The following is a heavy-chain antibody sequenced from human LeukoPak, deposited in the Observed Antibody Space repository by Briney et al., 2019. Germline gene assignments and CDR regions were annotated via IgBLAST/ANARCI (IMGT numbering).Heavy chain of an antibody. V-gene: IGHV3-11*04. Sequence: TGGSLRLSCAASGFTFSDYYMSWIRQAPGKGLEWVSYISRSGTTIYYADSVKGRFTISRDNAKNSLYLQMNSLRAEDTAVYYCARAELGITPIDYWGQGTLVTVSS. J-gene: IGHJ4*02. CDR3: ARAELGITPIDY. D-gene: IGHD2-15*01. CDR1: GFTFSDYY. CDR2: ISRSGTTI.